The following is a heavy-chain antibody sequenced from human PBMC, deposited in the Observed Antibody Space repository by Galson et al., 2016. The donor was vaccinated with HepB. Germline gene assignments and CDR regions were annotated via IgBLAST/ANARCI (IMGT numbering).Heavy chain of an antibody. Sequence: SLRLSCAASGFTLSDSYVDWVRQAPGKGLEWVARSRNKANGFITDYAASVKGRFTRSRDDSQNSVYLQMNSLKTEDTAMYYCARAAGGFDLWGRGTLVTVSS. J-gene: IGHJ2*01. CDR3: ARAAGGFDL. D-gene: IGHD1-14*01. V-gene: IGHV3-72*01. CDR1: GFTLSDSY. CDR2: SRNKANGFIT.